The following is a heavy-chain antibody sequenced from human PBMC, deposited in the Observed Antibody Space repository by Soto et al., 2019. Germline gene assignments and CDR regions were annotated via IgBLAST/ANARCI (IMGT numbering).Heavy chain of an antibody. Sequence: QVQLVQSGAEVKKPGASVKVSCKASGYTFTSYAMHWVRQAPGQRLEWMGWINAGNGNTKYSQKFQGRVTITRDTSASTAYMELSSLRSEDTAVYYCARGDYYYDSIVYYYPYYFDYWGQGTLVTVSS. D-gene: IGHD3-22*01. CDR2: INAGNGNT. V-gene: IGHV1-3*01. CDR1: GYTFTSYA. CDR3: ARGDYYYDSIVYYYPYYFDY. J-gene: IGHJ4*02.